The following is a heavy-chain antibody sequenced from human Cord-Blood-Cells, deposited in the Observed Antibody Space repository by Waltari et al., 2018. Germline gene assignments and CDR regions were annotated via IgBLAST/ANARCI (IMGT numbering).Heavy chain of an antibody. V-gene: IGHV4-30-2*01. CDR2: IYHSGST. CDR3: ARGGSRQQLALFDY. D-gene: IGHD6-13*01. J-gene: IGHJ4*02. Sequence: QLQLQESGSGLVKPSQTLSLTCAVSGGSISSCGYSWSSIRPPPGKGLEWIGYIYHSGSTYYNPSLKSRVTISVDRSKNQFSLKLSSVTAADTAVYYCARGGSRQQLALFDYWGQGTLVTVSS. CDR1: GGSISSCGYS.